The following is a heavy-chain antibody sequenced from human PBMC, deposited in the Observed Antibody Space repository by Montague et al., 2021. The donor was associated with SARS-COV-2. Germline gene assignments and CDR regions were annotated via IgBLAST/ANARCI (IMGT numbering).Heavy chain of an antibody. V-gene: IGHV4-59*08. Sequence: SETLSLTCTVSGGSIISYYWSWIRQPPGKGLEWIGFTYYSRSTNYNPSLKIRVTKSVDTSKNQFPLTLSFVTATDTAVYYCARHELELTPGGSGYDGFDYWGQGALVTVAS. D-gene: IGHD5-12*01. CDR2: TYYSRST. CDR3: ARHELELTPGGSGYDGFDY. J-gene: IGHJ4*02. CDR1: GGSIISYY.